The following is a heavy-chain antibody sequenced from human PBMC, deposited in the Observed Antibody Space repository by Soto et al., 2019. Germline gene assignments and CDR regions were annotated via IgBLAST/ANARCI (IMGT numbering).Heavy chain of an antibody. CDR2: IYSGGST. Sequence: EVQLVESGGGLVQPGGSLRLSCAASGFTVSSNYMSWVRQAPGKGLEWVSAIYSGGSTYYADSVKGRSTISRDNSKNTLYLQMNSLRADDTAVYYCATNLLRFVEWLLSIRGDRYYCYYMDVWGRGTTVTVSS. V-gene: IGHV3-66*01. D-gene: IGHD3-3*01. CDR1: GFTVSSNY. CDR3: ATNLLRFVEWLLSIRGDRYYCYYMDV. J-gene: IGHJ6*03.